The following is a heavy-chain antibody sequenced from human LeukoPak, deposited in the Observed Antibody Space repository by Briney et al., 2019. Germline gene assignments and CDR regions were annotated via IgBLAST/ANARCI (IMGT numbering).Heavy chain of an antibody. CDR2: IYSGGST. Sequence: GGSLRLSCAASGFTVSSNYMSWVRQAPGKGLEWVSVIYSGGSTYYADSVKGRFTTSRDNSKNTLYLQMNSLRAEDAAVYYCARGLGYCSSTSCYKWDMYYFDYWGQGTLVTVSS. CDR3: ARGLGYCSSTSCYKWDMYYFDY. D-gene: IGHD2-2*02. CDR1: GFTVSSNY. V-gene: IGHV3-66*02. J-gene: IGHJ4*02.